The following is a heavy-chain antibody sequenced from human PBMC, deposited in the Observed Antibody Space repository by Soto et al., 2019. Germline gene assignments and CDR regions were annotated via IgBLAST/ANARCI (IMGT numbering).Heavy chain of an antibody. CDR2: IFYSGTT. J-gene: IGHJ4*02. CDR3: ARISTYNSFDY. V-gene: IGHV4-59*02. Sequence: SETLSLTCTVSGGSVSSYYWTWIRQSPGKGLGWIGFIFYSGTTNYNPSLKSRVTISVDRSKQQFSLRLTSVTAADTAVYYCARISTYNSFDYWGPGTLVTVSS. D-gene: IGHD1-1*01. CDR1: GGSVSSYY.